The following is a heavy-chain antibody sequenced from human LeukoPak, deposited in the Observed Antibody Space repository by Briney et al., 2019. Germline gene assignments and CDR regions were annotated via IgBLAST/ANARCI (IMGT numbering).Heavy chain of an antibody. V-gene: IGHV3-23*01. CDR3: AKVELLLEINVGVSHLDS. J-gene: IGHJ4*02. CDR2: ISDSGGNT. CDR1: EFSVGSNY. D-gene: IGHD2-15*01. Sequence: GGSLRLSCAASEFSVGSNYMTWVRQAPGKGLEWVSAISDSGGNTYYADSVKGRFTISRDNAKNTLYLQMNSLRAEDTAVYYCAKVELLLEINVGVSHLDSWGQGIQVTVSS.